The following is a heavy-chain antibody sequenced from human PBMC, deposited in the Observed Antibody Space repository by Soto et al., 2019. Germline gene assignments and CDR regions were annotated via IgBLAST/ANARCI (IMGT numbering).Heavy chain of an antibody. V-gene: IGHV3-30-3*01. CDR1: GFTFSNSA. J-gene: IGHJ4*02. D-gene: IGHD6-19*01. CDR3: ARDRVVAGIGEIDY. Sequence: QVQLVESGGGVVQPGRSLRLSCAASGFTFSNSAMHWARQAPGKGLEWVAVISYDGNNKYYADSVKGRFTISRDNSMNKLYLQMNSLRPEDTAVYYCARDRVVAGIGEIDYWGQGTLVTVSS. CDR2: ISYDGNNK.